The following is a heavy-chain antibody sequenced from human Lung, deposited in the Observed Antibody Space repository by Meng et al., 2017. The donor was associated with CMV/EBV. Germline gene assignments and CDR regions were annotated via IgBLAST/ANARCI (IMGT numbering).Heavy chain of an antibody. CDR1: GFSFSNHW. CDR3: VRDGGLNWNPTLDS. CDR2: IYSDGVIV. D-gene: IGHD1-1*01. J-gene: IGHJ4*02. Sequence: GEXXKISCAASGFSFSNHWMHWVRQAPGKGLVWVSLIYSDGVIVHYADFVKGRFTISRDNAKNTLYLQMNCLRVEDTAVYYCVRDGGLNWNPTLDSWGQGTLVTVSS. V-gene: IGHV3-74*01.